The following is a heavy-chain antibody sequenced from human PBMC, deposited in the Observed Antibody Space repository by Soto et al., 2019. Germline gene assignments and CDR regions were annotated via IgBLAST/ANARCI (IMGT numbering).Heavy chain of an antibody. CDR2: IYYSGNT. CDR1: GGSISSGTYY. D-gene: IGHD6-19*01. CDR3: ARDRLNAFDI. Sequence: QVQLQESGPGLVKPSQTLSLTCTVSGGSISSGTYYWSWNRQHPGKGLEWIGYIYYSGNTYYNPSLKSRVTISVDTSENQFSLKVNSVTAADTAVYYCARDRLNAFDIWGQGTVVTVSS. J-gene: IGHJ3*02. V-gene: IGHV4-31*03.